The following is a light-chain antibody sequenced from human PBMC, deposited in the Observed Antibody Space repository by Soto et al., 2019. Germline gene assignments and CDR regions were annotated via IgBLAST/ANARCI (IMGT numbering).Light chain of an antibody. CDR1: QSVSSY. V-gene: IGKV3-11*01. Sequence: IVLTQSPATLSLSPGERATLSCRASQSVSSYLACYQQKPGQAPRLLIYDASNRATVIPARLSGSSSGTACTRTTSRLEPSDVAVYYWQQRSNWLLTLVPGTKVDIK. CDR3: QQRSNWLLT. J-gene: IGKJ3*01. CDR2: DAS.